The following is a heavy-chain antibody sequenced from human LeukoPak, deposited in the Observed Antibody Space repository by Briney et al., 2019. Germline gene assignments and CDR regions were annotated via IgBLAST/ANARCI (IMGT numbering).Heavy chain of an antibody. CDR2: IKQDGSEK. J-gene: IGHJ3*02. D-gene: IGHD6-13*01. Sequence: GSLRLSCAASGFTFSNYSMHWVRQTPGKGLEWVANIKQDGSEKYYVDSVKGRFTISRDNAKNSLYLQMNSLRAEDTAVYYCARDQGSSWYYDAFDIWGQGTMVTVSS. CDR3: ARDQGSSWYYDAFDI. V-gene: IGHV3-7*01. CDR1: GFTFSNYS.